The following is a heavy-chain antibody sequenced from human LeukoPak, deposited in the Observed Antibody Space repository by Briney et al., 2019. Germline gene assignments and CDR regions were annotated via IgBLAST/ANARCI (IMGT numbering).Heavy chain of an antibody. D-gene: IGHD4-17*01. CDR2: IYYSGST. J-gene: IGHJ4*02. Sequence: SETLSLTCTVSGGSISSYYWSWIRQPPGKGLEWIGYIYYSGSTNYNPSLKSRVTISVDTSRNQFSLKLSSVTAADTAVYYCARGTITTVTDSWGPGTLVTVSS. CDR3: ARGTITTVTDS. CDR1: GGSISSYY. V-gene: IGHV4-59*08.